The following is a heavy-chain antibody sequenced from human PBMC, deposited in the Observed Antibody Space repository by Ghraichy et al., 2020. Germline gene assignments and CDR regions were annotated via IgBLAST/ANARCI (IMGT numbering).Heavy chain of an antibody. V-gene: IGHV1-58*01. Sequence: SVKVSCKASGFTFRDSAVQWVRQARGQRLEWIGWIDVRSGNAQYAKKLQERVTITRDMSTSTAYMELRSLKTEDTAVYYCAADRFLGWLPPYPYYFDSWGQGTLVTVSS. J-gene: IGHJ4*02. CDR1: GFTFRDSA. CDR2: IDVRSGNA. CDR3: AADRFLGWLPPYPYYFDS. D-gene: IGHD3-3*01.